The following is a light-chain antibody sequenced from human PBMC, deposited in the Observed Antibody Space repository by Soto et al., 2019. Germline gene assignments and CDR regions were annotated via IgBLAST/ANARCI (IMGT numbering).Light chain of an antibody. CDR1: SSDVGGYNY. CDR3: SSYAGSNVV. CDR2: EVS. J-gene: IGLJ2*01. V-gene: IGLV2-8*01. Sequence: QYVLTQPPSASGSRGQSVTISCTGTSSDVGGYNYVSWYQQHPGKAPKLMIYEVSKRPSGVPDRFSGSKYGNTASLTVSGLQAEDEADYYCSSYAGSNVVFGGGTQLTVL.